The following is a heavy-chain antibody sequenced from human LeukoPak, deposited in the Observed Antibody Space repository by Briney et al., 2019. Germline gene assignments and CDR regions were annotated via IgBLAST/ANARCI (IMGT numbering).Heavy chain of an antibody. Sequence: PGGSLRLSCAALGLTFSDYYMSWSGQAPGKGLGWVSYISSSGSTIYYADTVKGRFTISRDNAKNSLYLQMNSLRAEDTAVYYCARDSLAGRNNWFDPWGQGTLVTVSS. CDR1: GLTFSDYY. V-gene: IGHV3-11*04. D-gene: IGHD6-19*01. CDR3: ARDSLAGRNNWFDP. CDR2: ISSSGSTI. J-gene: IGHJ5*02.